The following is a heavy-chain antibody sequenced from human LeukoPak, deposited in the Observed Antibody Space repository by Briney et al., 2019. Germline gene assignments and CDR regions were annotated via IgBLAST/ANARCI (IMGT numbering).Heavy chain of an antibody. CDR3: ARFYGDNDY. D-gene: IGHD4-17*01. CDR2: ISAYNGNT. V-gene: IGHV1-18*04. J-gene: IGHJ4*02. Sequence: GASVKVSCKASGYSFTGHYMHWVRQAPGQGLEWMGWISAYNGNTNYAQKLQGRVTMTTDTSTSTAYMELRSLRSDDTAVYYCARFYGDNDYWGQGTLVTVSS. CDR1: GYSFTGHY.